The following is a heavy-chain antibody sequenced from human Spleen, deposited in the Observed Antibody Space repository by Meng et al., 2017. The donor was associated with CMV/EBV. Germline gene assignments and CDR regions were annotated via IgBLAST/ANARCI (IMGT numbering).Heavy chain of an antibody. J-gene: IGHJ4*02. D-gene: IGHD5-12*01. CDR3: VRDLALYGAYDAY. V-gene: IGHV1-2*02. CDR1: GYIFTGYY. CDR2: INPNSGGT. Sequence: ASVKVSCKASGYIFTGYYMHWVRQAPGQGLEWMGWINPNSGGTNYAQRFQGRVTLTRDTSISTAYMELSSLRSDDTAVYYCVRDLALYGAYDAYWGQGTLVTSPQ.